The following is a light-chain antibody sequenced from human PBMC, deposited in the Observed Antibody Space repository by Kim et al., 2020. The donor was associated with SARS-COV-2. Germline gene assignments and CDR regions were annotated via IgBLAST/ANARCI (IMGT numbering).Light chain of an antibody. CDR2: YAS. CDR1: ESVSHN. V-gene: IGKV3-11*01. J-gene: IGKJ2*01. CDR3: QLRYNWPPMFT. Sequence: SSGASATLSCRASESVSHNLAWYQQKPGQSPRLLMYYASNRAAGVPARFSGSGSETDFTLTISSLEPEDFAVYYCQLRYNWPPMFTFGQGTKLEI.